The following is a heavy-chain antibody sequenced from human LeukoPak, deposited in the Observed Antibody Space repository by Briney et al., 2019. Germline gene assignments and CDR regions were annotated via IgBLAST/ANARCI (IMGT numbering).Heavy chain of an antibody. CDR3: ARDPYSGLFDY. CDR2: ISSSSSYI. D-gene: IGHD4-11*01. CDR1: GFTFSSYS. J-gene: IGHJ4*02. Sequence: NPGGSLRLSCAASGFTFSSYSMNWVRQAPGKGQEWVSSISSSSSYIYYAGSVKGRFTISRDNAKNSLYLQMNSLRAEDTAVYYCARDPYSGLFDYWGQGTLVTVSS. V-gene: IGHV3-21*01.